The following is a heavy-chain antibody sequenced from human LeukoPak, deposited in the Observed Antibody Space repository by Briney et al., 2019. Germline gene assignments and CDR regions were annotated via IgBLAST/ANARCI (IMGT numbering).Heavy chain of an antibody. J-gene: IGHJ4*02. CDR3: ARDNYDILTGYYIDY. CDR1: GGTFSSYA. V-gene: IGHV1-69*13. D-gene: IGHD3-9*01. CDR2: IIPIFGTA. Sequence: ASVKVSCKASGGTFSSYAISWVRQAPGQGLEWMGGIIPIFGTANYAQKFQGRVTITADESTSTAYMELSSLRSEDTAVYYCARDNYDILTGYYIDYWGQGTLVTVS.